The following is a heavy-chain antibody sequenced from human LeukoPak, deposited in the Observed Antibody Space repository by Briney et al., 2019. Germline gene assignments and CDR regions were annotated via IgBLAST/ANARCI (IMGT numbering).Heavy chain of an antibody. CDR3: ARDYADYVGYFFFDY. V-gene: IGHV3-23*01. CDR1: GFTFNNYA. D-gene: IGHD4-17*01. J-gene: IGHJ4*02. Sequence: GGSLRLSCAASGFTFNNYAMNWVRQAPGKGLEWVSSISGGGETTYYADSAKGRFTISRDNSQNTLYLQMNSLRAEDTAVYYCARDYADYVGYFFFDYWGQGTLDTVSS. CDR2: ISGGGETT.